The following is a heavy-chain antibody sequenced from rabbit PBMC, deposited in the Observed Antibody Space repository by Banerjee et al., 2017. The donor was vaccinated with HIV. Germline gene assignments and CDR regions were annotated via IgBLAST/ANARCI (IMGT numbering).Heavy chain of an antibody. CDR1: GFSFSSSYW. V-gene: IGHV1S45*01. CDR3: ARYVGDGYYNL. J-gene: IGHJ4*01. CDR2: IYAGSSGST. Sequence: QEQLEESGGDLVKPEGSLTLTCTASGFSFSSSYWICWVRQAPGKGLEWIACIYAGSSGSTYYASWAKGRFTISKTSSTTVTLQMTSLTAADTATYFCARYVGDGYYNLWGPGTLVPS. D-gene: IGHD1-1*01.